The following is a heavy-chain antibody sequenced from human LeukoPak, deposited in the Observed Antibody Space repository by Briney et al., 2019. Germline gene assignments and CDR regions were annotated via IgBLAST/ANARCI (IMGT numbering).Heavy chain of an antibody. D-gene: IGHD6-25*01. CDR2: IRSKANSYAT. CDR1: GFTFSGSA. V-gene: IGHV3-73*01. CDR3: TRRGNYYMDV. Sequence: GGSLRLSCAASGFTFSGSAMHWVRQASGKGLEWVGRIRSKANSYATAYAASVKGRFTISRDDSKNTAYLQMNSLKTEDTAVYYCTRRGNYYMDVWGKGTTVTVSS. J-gene: IGHJ6*03.